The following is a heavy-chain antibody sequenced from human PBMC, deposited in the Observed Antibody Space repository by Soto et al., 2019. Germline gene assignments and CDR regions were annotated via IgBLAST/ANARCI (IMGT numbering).Heavy chain of an antibody. CDR1: DDSINSDKYY. V-gene: IGHV4-39*01. CDR2: IYYRGNA. Sequence: PSETLSLTCSVSDDSINSDKYYWGWIRHPPGKGLEWIGSIYYRGNAYYNPSLQTRVTISLDKSKSQFSLKLNSVTAADSAVYFCARLEGLATISYYFDFWGQGALVNVSS. D-gene: IGHD3-9*01. J-gene: IGHJ4*02. CDR3: ARLEGLATISYYFDF.